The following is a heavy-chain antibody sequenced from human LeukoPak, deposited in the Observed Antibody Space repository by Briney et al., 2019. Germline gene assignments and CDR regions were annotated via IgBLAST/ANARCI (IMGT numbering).Heavy chain of an antibody. CDR1: GYTFIGYY. Sequence: ASVKVSCKASGYTFIGYYMHWVRQAPGQGLEWMGWINPNSGGTNYAQKFQGRVTMTRDTSISTAYMELSRLRSDDTAVYYCARDRGYCGGGSCYSFYYYYYMDVWGKGTTVTVSS. V-gene: IGHV1-2*02. CDR2: INPNSGGT. J-gene: IGHJ6*03. D-gene: IGHD2-15*01. CDR3: ARDRGYCGGGSCYSFYYYYYMDV.